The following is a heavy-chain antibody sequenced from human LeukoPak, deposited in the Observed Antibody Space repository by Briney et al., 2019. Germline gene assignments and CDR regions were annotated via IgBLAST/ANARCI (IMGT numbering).Heavy chain of an antibody. J-gene: IGHJ4*02. Sequence: GASVKVSCKASGYTFTSYDINWVRQATGQGLEWMGWMNPNGGNTGYAQKFQGRVTMTRNTSISTAYMELSSLRSEDTAVYYCASRGWFGEPPDHYYFDYWGQGTLVTVSS. CDR1: GYTFTSYD. CDR2: MNPNGGNT. D-gene: IGHD3-10*01. CDR3: ASRGWFGEPPDHYYFDY. V-gene: IGHV1-8*01.